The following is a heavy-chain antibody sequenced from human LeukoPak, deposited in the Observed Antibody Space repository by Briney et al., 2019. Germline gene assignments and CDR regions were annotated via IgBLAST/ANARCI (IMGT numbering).Heavy chain of an antibody. D-gene: IGHD4-23*01. Sequence: PGGSLRLSCAASGFTFSSYFWMHWVRQAPGKGLVWVSRIKSDGSSSTYADSVKGRFTISRDSAKNSLYLQMNTLRAEDTAVYYCVRDLDLGGYSSFEYWGRGTLVTVSS. J-gene: IGHJ4*02. CDR3: VRDLDLGGYSSFEY. V-gene: IGHV3-74*01. CDR2: IKSDGSSS. CDR1: GFTFSSYFW.